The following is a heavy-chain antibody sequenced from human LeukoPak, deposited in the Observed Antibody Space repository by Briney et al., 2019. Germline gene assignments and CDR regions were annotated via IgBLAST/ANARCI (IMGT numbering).Heavy chain of an antibody. D-gene: IGHD6-19*01. V-gene: IGHV1-2*02. Sequence: GSSVKVSCKASGGTVNSYAFNWVRQAPGQGLEWMGWINPNSGGTNYAQKFQGRVTMTRDTSISTAYMELSRLRSDDTAVYYCARAAIAVAGDYHYHYMDVWGKGTTVTVSS. CDR1: GGTVNSYA. CDR3: ARAAIAVAGDYHYHYMDV. CDR2: INPNSGGT. J-gene: IGHJ6*03.